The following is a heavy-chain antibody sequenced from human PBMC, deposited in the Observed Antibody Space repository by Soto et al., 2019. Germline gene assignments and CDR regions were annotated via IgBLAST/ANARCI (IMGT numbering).Heavy chain of an antibody. D-gene: IGHD2-15*01. CDR1: GFTFSSYA. V-gene: IGHV3-30*09. CDR2: ISYDGSNK. J-gene: IGHJ4*02. CDR3: ARDGGEMARGTDY. Sequence: PGGSLRLSCAASGFTFSSYAMHWVRQAPGKGLEWVAVISYDGSNKYYADSVKGRFAISRDNSKNTLYLQMNSLRAEDTAVYYCARDGGEMARGTDYWGQGTLVTVSS.